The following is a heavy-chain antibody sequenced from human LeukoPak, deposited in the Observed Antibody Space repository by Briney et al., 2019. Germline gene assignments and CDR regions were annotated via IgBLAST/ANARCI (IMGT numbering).Heavy chain of an antibody. CDR1: GFTFSSYG. CDR2: IRYDGSNK. V-gene: IGHV3-30*02. CDR3: AKDHDYGGNVGTLCDY. J-gene: IGHJ4*02. Sequence: HPGGSLRLSCAASGFTFSSYGMHWVRQAPGKGLEWVAFIRYDGSNKYYADSVKGRFTISRDNSKNTLYLQMNSLRAEDTAVYYCAKDHDYGGNVGTLCDYWGQGTLATVSS. D-gene: IGHD4-23*01.